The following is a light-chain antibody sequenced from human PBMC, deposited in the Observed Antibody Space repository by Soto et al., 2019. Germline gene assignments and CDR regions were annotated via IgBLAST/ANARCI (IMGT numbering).Light chain of an antibody. Sequence: QSVLTQPASVSGSPGQSITISCTGTSSDVGGYNYVSWYQQHPGKAPKLMIYEDSNRPSGVSNRFSGSKSGNTASLTISGLQAEDEADYYCSSYTSSSTGVFGTGTKLTVL. CDR1: SSDVGGYNY. CDR2: EDS. V-gene: IGLV2-14*01. J-gene: IGLJ1*01. CDR3: SSYTSSSTGV.